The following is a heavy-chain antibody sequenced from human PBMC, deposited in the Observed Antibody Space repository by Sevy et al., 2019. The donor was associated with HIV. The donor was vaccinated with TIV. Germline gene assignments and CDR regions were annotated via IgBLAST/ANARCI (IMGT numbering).Heavy chain of an antibody. V-gene: IGHV3-11*04. CDR3: ARDSSGEEFGFYYYYMDV. Sequence: GGSLRLSCAASGFNFRDFYMTWIRQAPGKGLEWVAYISSSGGAKYYAVSVAGRFTISRDNAKNSMYLQMNSLRADDAAIYFCARDSSGEEFGFYYYYMDVWGKGTAVTVSS. CDR1: GFNFRDFY. CDR2: ISSSGGAK. D-gene: IGHD3-3*01. J-gene: IGHJ6*03.